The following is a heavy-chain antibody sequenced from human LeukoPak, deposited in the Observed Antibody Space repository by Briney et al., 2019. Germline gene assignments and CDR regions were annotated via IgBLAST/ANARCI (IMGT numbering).Heavy chain of an antibody. J-gene: IGHJ6*02. D-gene: IGHD1-7*01. CDR1: GYMFTSYW. Sequence: GESLKISCKGSGYMFTSYWIGWVRQMPGKGLEWMGIINPDDSDTRYSPSFQGQVTISADKSISTAYLRWSSLKASDTAMYYCARQVELQNYYGMDVWGQGTTVTVSS. CDR3: ARQVELQNYYGMDV. CDR2: INPDDSDT. V-gene: IGHV5-51*01.